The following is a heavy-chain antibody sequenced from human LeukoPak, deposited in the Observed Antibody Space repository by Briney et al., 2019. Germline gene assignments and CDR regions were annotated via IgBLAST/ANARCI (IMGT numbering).Heavy chain of an antibody. CDR3: AKVLRPIAVAGLDY. V-gene: IGHV3-23*01. J-gene: IGHJ4*02. CDR1: GFTFSSYA. Sequence: GGPLRLSCAASGFTFSSYAMSWVRQAPGKGLEWVSAISGSGGSTYYADSVKGRFTIPRDNSKNTLYLQMNSLRAEDTAVYYCAKVLRPIAVAGLDYWGQGTLVTVSS. CDR2: ISGSGGST. D-gene: IGHD6-19*01.